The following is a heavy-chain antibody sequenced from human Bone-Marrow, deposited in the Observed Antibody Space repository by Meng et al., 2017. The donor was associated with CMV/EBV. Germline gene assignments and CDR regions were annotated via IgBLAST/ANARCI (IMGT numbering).Heavy chain of an antibody. V-gene: IGHV1-18*01. CDR2: ISAYNGNT. Sequence: ASVKVSCKASGYTFTSYGISWVRQAPGQGLEWMGWISAYNGNTNYAQKLQGRVTMTTDTSTSTAYMELRSLRSDDTAVYYCARDFPTGTYDFWSGYFYYYGMDVWGQGTTVTVSS. J-gene: IGHJ6*02. CDR1: GYTFTSYG. CDR3: ARDFPTGTYDFWSGYFYYYGMDV. D-gene: IGHD3-3*01.